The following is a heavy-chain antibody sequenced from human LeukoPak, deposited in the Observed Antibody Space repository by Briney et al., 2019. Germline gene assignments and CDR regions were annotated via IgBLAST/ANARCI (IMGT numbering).Heavy chain of an antibody. CDR2: IYHSGST. CDR1: GGSISSSNW. CDR3: ARVVGYCTNGVCYTARAGYNWFDP. J-gene: IGHJ5*02. D-gene: IGHD2-8*01. Sequence: SETLSLACAVSGGSISSSNWWSWVRQPPGKGLEWIGEIYHSGSTNYNPSLKSRVTISVDKSKNQFSLKLSSVTAADTAVYHCARVVGYCTNGVCYTARAGYNWFDPWGQGTLVTVSS. V-gene: IGHV4-4*02.